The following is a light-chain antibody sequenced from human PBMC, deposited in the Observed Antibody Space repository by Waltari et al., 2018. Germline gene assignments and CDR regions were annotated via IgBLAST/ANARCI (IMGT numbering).Light chain of an antibody. CDR3: AAGDDGLSGPV. J-gene: IGLJ3*02. CDR2: RND. Sequence: QSVLTQPPSVSGTPGQGVTISCSGSSSNIGTNYVYWYQQLPRTAPNLLIFRNDQRPSGVPDRSSASKSGTSASLAISGLRSEDEAEYYCAAGDDGLSGPVFGGGTKLTVL. V-gene: IGLV1-47*01. CDR1: SSNIGTNY.